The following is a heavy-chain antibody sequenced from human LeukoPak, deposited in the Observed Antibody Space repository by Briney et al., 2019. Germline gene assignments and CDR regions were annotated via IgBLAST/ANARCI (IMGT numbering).Heavy chain of an antibody. D-gene: IGHD1-26*01. J-gene: IGHJ4*02. CDR1: GGSISSYY. CDR2: IYYSGST. CDR3: ARTSGSYYFDY. Sequence: PSETLSLTCTVSGGSISSYYWSWIRQPPGKGLEWIGYIYYSGSTNYNPSLKSRVTISVGTSKNQFSLKLSSVTAADTAVYYCARTSGSYYFDYWGQGTLVTVSS. V-gene: IGHV4-59*01.